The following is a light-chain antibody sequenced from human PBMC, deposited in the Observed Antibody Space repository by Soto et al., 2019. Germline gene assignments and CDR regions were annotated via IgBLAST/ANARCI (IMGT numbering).Light chain of an antibody. J-gene: IGKJ4*01. Sequence: EIVLTQSPGTLSLSPGERATLSCRASQTITNNYLAWYQQKPGQAPRLLIDDASRRATGIPDRFSGSGSGKDFTLTISRLEPEDFAVYYCQQCSTAPLTFGGGTKVDIK. CDR1: QTITNNY. CDR3: QQCSTAPLT. CDR2: DAS. V-gene: IGKV3-20*01.